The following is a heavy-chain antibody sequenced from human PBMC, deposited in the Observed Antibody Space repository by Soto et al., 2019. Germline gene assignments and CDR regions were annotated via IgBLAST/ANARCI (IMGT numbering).Heavy chain of an antibody. CDR2: VYYRGSI. V-gene: IGHV4-30-4*01. CDR3: ARVTFTPNWFDS. D-gene: IGHD3-16*01. CDR1: GDSISSPDYY. J-gene: IGHJ5*01. Sequence: SETLSLTCTVSGDSISSPDYYWSWIRQAPGKGLELIGYVYYRGSIYYTPSFESRVSISIDTSKNQFSLRLTSVTAADSAVYFCARVTFTPNWFDSWGQGILVTVSA.